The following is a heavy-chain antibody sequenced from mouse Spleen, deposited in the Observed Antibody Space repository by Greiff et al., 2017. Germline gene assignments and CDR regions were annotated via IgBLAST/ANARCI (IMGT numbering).Heavy chain of an antibody. J-gene: IGHJ4*01. CDR1: GYTFTSYW. CDR2: IDPSDSYT. CDR3: ARGRFYGKPEGNAMDY. D-gene: IGHD2-1*01. V-gene: IGHV1-69*01. Sequence: QVQLQQPGAELVMPGASVKLSCKASGYTFTSYWMHWVKQRPGQGLEWIGEIDPSDSYTNYNQKFKGKATLTVDKSSSTAYMQLSSLTSEDSAVYYCARGRFYGKPEGNAMDYWGQGTSVTVSS.